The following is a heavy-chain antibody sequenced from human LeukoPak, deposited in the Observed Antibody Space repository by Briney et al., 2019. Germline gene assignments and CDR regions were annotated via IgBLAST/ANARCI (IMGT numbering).Heavy chain of an antibody. CDR3: AREGTSNGFDI. D-gene: IGHD1-1*01. V-gene: IGHV3-48*03. J-gene: IGHJ3*02. CDR1: GFTFNTYE. Sequence: PGGSLRLSCAASGFTFNTYEMNWVRQAPAKGLEWVSWTSSSGTTKYYADSVKGRFTISGDNAKHSLYLQMNSLRAEDTAVYYCAREGTSNGFDIWGQGIMVTVSS. CDR2: TSSSGTTK.